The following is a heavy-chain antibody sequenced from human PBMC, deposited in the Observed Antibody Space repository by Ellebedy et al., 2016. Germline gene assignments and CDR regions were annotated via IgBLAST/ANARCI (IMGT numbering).Heavy chain of an antibody. CDR1: GYSFTSYW. CDR2: IHPGDSDT. CDR3: ASHGNTPHSGLDY. J-gene: IGHJ4*02. D-gene: IGHD2-8*02. Sequence: GESLKISCKGSGYSFTSYWIGWVRQMPGKGLEYMGIIHPGDSDTRYGPSFQGQVTLSADKSISTAYLQWSSLKASDTAMYYCASHGNTPHSGLDYWGQGTLVTVSS. V-gene: IGHV5-51*06.